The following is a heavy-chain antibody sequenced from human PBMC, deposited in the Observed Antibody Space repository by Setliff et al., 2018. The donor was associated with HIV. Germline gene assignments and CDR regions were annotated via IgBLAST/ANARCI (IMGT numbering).Heavy chain of an antibody. J-gene: IGHJ4*02. CDR2: IKHDGSEK. V-gene: IGHV3-7*03. Sequence: GGSLRLSCAASGFTFSYFWMSWVRQAPGKGLEWVANIKHDGSEKYYVDSVKGRFTISRDNAKNSLYLRMNSLRVEDTAVYYCARDHTYLTTLTRSSLYFDNWGQGTLVTVSS. CDR1: GFTFSYFW. D-gene: IGHD4-17*01. CDR3: ARDHTYLTTLTRSSLYFDN.